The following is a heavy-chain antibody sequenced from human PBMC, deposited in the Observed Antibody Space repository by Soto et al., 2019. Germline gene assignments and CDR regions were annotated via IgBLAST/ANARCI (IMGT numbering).Heavy chain of an antibody. V-gene: IGHV6-1*01. CDR1: GDSVSGNSAA. D-gene: IGHD3-3*01. CDR3: SIVFPYYESRDSYSAF. CDR2: TYYRSKWYN. Sequence: SQTLSLTCAISGDSVSGNSAAWNWIRQSPSRGLEWLGRTYYRSKWYNDYAVSVKSRITVTPDTPKNRFSLHLNSVTREDTAVTYFSIVFPYYESRDSYSAFRAQRAPGTVSS. J-gene: IGHJ4*02.